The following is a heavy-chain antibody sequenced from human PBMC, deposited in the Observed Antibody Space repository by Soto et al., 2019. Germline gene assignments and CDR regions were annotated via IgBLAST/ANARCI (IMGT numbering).Heavy chain of an antibody. CDR1: GYSFTSYW. CDR3: ARLYCTSSTCDSSLDP. J-gene: IGHJ4*02. D-gene: IGHD2-2*01. V-gene: IGHV5-10-1*01. Sequence: GESLKIACQGSGYSFTSYWISLVRQMRVNGLEWMGRIDPSDSYTNYSPSFQSHVTISVDKSNRTAYLQWGSLKASDTAMYYCARLYCTSSTCDSSLDPWGEGILVIVP. CDR2: IDPSDSYT.